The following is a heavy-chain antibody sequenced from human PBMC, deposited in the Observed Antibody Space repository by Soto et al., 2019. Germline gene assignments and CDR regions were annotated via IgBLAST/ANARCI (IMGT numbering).Heavy chain of an antibody. CDR2: ISGSGGST. Sequence: EVQLLESGGGLVQPGGSLRLSCAASGFTFSSYAMSWVRQAPGKGLEWVSAISGSGGSTYYADSVKGRFTISRDNSKNTLYLQMNSLRAEDTAVYYCAKDRYDLWSGYWVNWFDPWGQGTLVTVSS. D-gene: IGHD3-3*01. J-gene: IGHJ5*02. CDR3: AKDRYDLWSGYWVNWFDP. CDR1: GFTFSSYA. V-gene: IGHV3-23*01.